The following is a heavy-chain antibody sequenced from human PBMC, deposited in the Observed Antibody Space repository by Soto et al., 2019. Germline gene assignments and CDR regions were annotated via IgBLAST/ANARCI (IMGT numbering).Heavy chain of an antibody. V-gene: IGHV3-73*01. Sequence: GGSLRLSCAASGFTFSGSAMHWIRQASGKGLEWVGRIRSKANSYATAYAASVKGRFTISRDDSKNTAYLQMNSLKTEDTAVYYCTRLTGVVVPAAKPAYGMDVWGQGTAVTVSS. J-gene: IGHJ6*02. CDR3: TRLTGVVVPAAKPAYGMDV. CDR1: GFTFSGSA. CDR2: IRSKANSYAT. D-gene: IGHD2-2*01.